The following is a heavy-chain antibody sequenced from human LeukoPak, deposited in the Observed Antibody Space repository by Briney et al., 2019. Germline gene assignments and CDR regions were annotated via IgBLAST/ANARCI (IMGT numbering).Heavy chain of an antibody. V-gene: IGHV3-15*01. CDR2: IKSKTDGGTT. D-gene: IGHD3-10*01. Sequence: PGGSLRLSCAASGFTFTNAWMSWVRQAPGKGLEWVGRIKSKTDGGTTDYSAPVKGRFTVSRDDSENTLYLQMNSLKTEDTAVYYCSTDRGLHYYTPGSSARFDYWGQGTLVAVSS. J-gene: IGHJ4*02. CDR1: GFTFTNAW. CDR3: STDRGLHYYTPGSSARFDY.